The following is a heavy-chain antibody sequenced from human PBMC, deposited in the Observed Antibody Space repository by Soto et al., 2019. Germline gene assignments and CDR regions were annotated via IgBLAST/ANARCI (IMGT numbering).Heavy chain of an antibody. J-gene: IGHJ4*02. CDR3: AREGQAGFDWPEYFDY. CDR2: INPSGGST. V-gene: IGHV1-46*01. D-gene: IGHD3-9*01. CDR1: GYTFTSYY. Sequence: ASVKVSCKASGYTFTSYYMHWVLQAPGQGLEWMGIINPSGGSTSYAQKFQGRVTMTRDTSTSTVYMELSSLRSEDTAVYYCAREGQAGFDWPEYFDYSGQGSLVTVPS.